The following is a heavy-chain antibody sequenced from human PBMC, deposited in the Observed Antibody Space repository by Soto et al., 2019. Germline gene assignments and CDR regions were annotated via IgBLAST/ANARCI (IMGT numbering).Heavy chain of an antibody. D-gene: IGHD2-15*01. J-gene: IGHJ6*02. CDR1: GGTFSSYA. V-gene: IGHV1-69*01. CDR2: IIPIFGTA. Sequence: QVQLVQSGAEVKKPGSSVKVSCKAPGGTFSSYAISWVRQAPGQGLEWMGGIIPIFGTANYAQKFQGRVTITADESTGTGYMELSSRRSEDTAVYYCARSQGGSSSLDIYYYYYYGMDVWGQGTTVTVSS. CDR3: ARSQGGSSSLDIYYYYYYGMDV.